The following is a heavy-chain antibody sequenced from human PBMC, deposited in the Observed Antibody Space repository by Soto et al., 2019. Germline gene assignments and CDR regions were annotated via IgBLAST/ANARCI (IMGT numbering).Heavy chain of an antibody. Sequence: PSETLSLTCAIYGGSFGAYYWTWIRQPPGMGLEWIGEIDPSRSANYNPSLKSRVTISADTSKNQFSLKLSSVTAADTAVYYCARHGTGSTMVRGVISNWGQGTLVTVSS. CDR1: GGSFGAYY. CDR2: IDPSRSA. J-gene: IGHJ4*02. V-gene: IGHV4-34*01. D-gene: IGHD3-10*01. CDR3: ARHGTGSTMVRGVISN.